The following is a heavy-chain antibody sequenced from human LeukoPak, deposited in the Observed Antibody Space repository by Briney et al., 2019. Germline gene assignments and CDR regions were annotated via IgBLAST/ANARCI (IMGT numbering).Heavy chain of an antibody. CDR2: IYTSGST. Sequence: SETLSLTCTVSGGSISSYYWSWIRQPAGKGLEWIGRIYTSGSTNYNPSLKSRVTMSVDTSKNQFSLKLSSVTAADTAVYYCARTVAMVSYYYYGMDVWGQGTTVTVSS. J-gene: IGHJ6*02. CDR3: ARTVAMVSYYYYGMDV. V-gene: IGHV4-4*07. CDR1: GGSISSYY. D-gene: IGHD5-18*01.